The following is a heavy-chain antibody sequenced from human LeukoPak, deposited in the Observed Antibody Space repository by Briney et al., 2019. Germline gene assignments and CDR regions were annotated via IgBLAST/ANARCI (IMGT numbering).Heavy chain of an antibody. D-gene: IGHD3-22*01. V-gene: IGHV3-23*01. CDR3: AKGNSGYFADL. CDR2: ISNDGGGT. CDR1: GFIFNNYG. Sequence: GGSLRLSCSASGFIFNNYGLMWVRQAPGKGLEWVSAISNDGGGTTYADFVKGRFTISRDNSKNTLSLQMNSLRPEDTALYYCAKGNSGYFADLWGQGTVVPVSS. J-gene: IGHJ5*02.